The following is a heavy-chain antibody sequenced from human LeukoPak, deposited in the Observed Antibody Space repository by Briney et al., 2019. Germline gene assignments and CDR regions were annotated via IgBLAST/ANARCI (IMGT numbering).Heavy chain of an antibody. CDR2: INPNSGGT. Sequence: ASVKVSCKASGYTFTGYYMHWVRQAPGQGLEWMGWINPNSGGTNYAQKFQGRVTMTRDTSISTAYMELSRLRSDDTAVYYCARPAHYYDSSGYYRGAYDYWGQGTLVTVSS. J-gene: IGHJ4*02. CDR1: GYTFTGYY. V-gene: IGHV1-2*02. D-gene: IGHD3-22*01. CDR3: ARPAHYYDSSGYYRGAYDY.